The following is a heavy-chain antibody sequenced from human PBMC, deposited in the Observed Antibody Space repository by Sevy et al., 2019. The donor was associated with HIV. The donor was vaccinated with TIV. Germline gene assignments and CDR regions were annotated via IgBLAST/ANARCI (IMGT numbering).Heavy chain of an antibody. V-gene: IGHV3-48*02. D-gene: IGHD5-18*01. CDR3: ARDVDTPFVRSFDS. Sequence: GGSLRLSCVVSGLTLSSDSMNWVRRAPGKGLEWLAYISSSSRTIYYAYSVEGRFTISRDNDKKSVFLQMNNLRDEDSATYYCARDVDTPFVRSFDSWGQGTLVTVSS. CDR2: ISSSSRTI. CDR1: GLTLSSDS. J-gene: IGHJ4*02.